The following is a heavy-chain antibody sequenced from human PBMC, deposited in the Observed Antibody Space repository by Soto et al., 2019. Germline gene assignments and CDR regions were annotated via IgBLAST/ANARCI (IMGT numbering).Heavy chain of an antibody. J-gene: IGHJ6*02. CDR3: ASQYYDFWKNYYYYGMDV. V-gene: IGHV1-69*01. CDR1: GGTFSSYA. D-gene: IGHD3-3*01. Sequence: QVQLVQSGAEVKKPGSSVKVSCKASGGTFSSYAISWVRQAPGQGLEWMGGIIPIFGTANYAQKFQGRVTITADESTSTAYMELSSLRSEETAVYYCASQYYDFWKNYYYYGMDVWGQGTTVTVSS. CDR2: IIPIFGTA.